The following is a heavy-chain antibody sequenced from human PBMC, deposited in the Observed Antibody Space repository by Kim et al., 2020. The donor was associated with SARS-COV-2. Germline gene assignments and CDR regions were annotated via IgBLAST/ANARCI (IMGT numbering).Heavy chain of an antibody. CDR1: GGSISSYY. V-gene: IGHV4-59*01. Sequence: SETLSLTCTVSGGSISSYYWSWIRQPPGKGLEWIGYIYYSGSTNYNPSLKSRVTISVDTSKNQFSLKLSSVTAADTAVYYCAREGVAGLLILDYWGQGTLVTVSS. CDR3: AREGVAGLLILDY. J-gene: IGHJ4*02. CDR2: IYYSGST. D-gene: IGHD6-19*01.